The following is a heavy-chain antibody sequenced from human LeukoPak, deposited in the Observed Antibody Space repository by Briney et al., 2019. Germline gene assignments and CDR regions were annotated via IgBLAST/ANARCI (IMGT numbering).Heavy chain of an antibody. J-gene: IGHJ4*02. D-gene: IGHD3-3*01. CDR2: IKQDGSEK. V-gene: IGHV3-7*01. Sequence: PGGSLRPSCAASGFTFRTYWMSWVGRAPGRGLGGGAKIKQDGSEKYYVDSVKGRFTISRDNAKNSLYLQTNTLRPEDTAVYYCARERQNKDFWSGGDYWGQGTLVTVSS. CDR3: ARERQNKDFWSGGDY. CDR1: GFTFRTYW.